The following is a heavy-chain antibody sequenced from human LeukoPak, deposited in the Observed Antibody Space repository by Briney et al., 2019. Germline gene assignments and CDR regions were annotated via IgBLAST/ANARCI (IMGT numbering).Heavy chain of an antibody. CDR2: IIPIFGTA. J-gene: IGHJ6*03. CDR3: ATRSSDYYYYYMDV. V-gene: IGHV1-69*06. CDR1: GGTFSSYA. Sequence: SVKVSCKASGGTFSSYAISWVRQAPGQGLEWMGGIIPIFGTANYAQKFQGRVTITADKSTSTAYMELSSLRSEDTAVYYCATRSSDYYYYYMDVWGKGTTVTVSS. D-gene: IGHD6-19*01.